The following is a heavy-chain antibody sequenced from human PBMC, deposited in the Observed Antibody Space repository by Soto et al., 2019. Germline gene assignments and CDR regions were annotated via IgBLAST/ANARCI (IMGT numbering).Heavy chain of an antibody. Sequence: PGGSLRLSCAASGLTFSSHWMHWVRQAPGKGLVWVSHIGPDGTTTRDADSVQGRFTISRDNARNTLYLQMDSLRDEDTAVYYCARDNNWSYDYWGQGILVTVSS. CDR2: IGPDGTTT. V-gene: IGHV3-74*01. D-gene: IGHD1-1*01. J-gene: IGHJ4*02. CDR1: GLTFSSHW. CDR3: ARDNNWSYDY.